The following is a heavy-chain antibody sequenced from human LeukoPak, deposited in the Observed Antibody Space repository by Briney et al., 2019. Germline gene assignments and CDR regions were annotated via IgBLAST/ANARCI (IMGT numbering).Heavy chain of an antibody. Sequence: PGGSLRLSCAASGFTFSNYLMHWVRQTPGKGLVWISRISTDGSFTNYADSVKGRFSISRDNAKNTLYLQMNSLRVEDTAVYYCARDSYSGSGSYYFFDYWGQGTLVTVSS. CDR1: GFTFSNYL. CDR2: ISTDGSFT. D-gene: IGHD3-10*01. J-gene: IGHJ4*02. V-gene: IGHV3-74*01. CDR3: ARDSYSGSGSYYFFDY.